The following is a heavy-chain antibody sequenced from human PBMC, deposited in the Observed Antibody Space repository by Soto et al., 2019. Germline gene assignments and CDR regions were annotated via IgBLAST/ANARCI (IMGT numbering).Heavy chain of an antibody. CDR1: GFTFSSYG. D-gene: IGHD2-15*01. CDR3: AKLCSGGRCQNPRDAFDI. J-gene: IGHJ3*02. CDR2: ISYDGSNK. Sequence: SLRLSCAASGFTFSSYGMHWVRQAPGKGLEWVAVISYDGSNKYYADSVKGRFTISRDNSKNTLYLQMNSLRAEDTAVYYCAKLCSGGRCQNPRDAFDIWGQGTMVTVSS. V-gene: IGHV3-30*18.